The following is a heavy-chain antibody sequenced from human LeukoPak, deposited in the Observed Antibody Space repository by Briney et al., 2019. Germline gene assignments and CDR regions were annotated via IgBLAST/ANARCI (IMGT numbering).Heavy chain of an antibody. CDR2: IYYSGST. CDR1: GGSISSSSYY. CDR3: ARHYGTYIVGATTYLGEFDY. D-gene: IGHD1-26*01. Sequence: PSETLSLTCTVSGGSISSSSYYWGWIRQPPGKGLEWIESIYYSGSTYYNPSLKSRVTISVDTSKNQFSLKLSSVTAADTAVYYCARHYGTYIVGATTYLGEFDYWGQGTLVTVSS. V-gene: IGHV4-39*01. J-gene: IGHJ4*02.